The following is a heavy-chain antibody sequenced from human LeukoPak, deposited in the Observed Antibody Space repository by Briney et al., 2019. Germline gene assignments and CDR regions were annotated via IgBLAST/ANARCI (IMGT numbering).Heavy chain of an antibody. Sequence: GGSLRLSCAASGFIFSIYPMHWVRQAPGKGLEWVAFISYDGSNKYYADSVKGRFTISRDNSKNTLYLQMNSLRAEDTAVYYCAKAARIAVAGNGYFDLWGRGTLVTVSS. J-gene: IGHJ2*01. V-gene: IGHV3-30*04. CDR2: ISYDGSNK. D-gene: IGHD6-19*01. CDR3: AKAARIAVAGNGYFDL. CDR1: GFIFSIYP.